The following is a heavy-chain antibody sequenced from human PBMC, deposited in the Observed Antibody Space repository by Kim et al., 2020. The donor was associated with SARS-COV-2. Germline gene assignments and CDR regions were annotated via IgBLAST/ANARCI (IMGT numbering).Heavy chain of an antibody. CDR2: IYYSGST. J-gene: IGHJ1*01. D-gene: IGHD2-21*02. V-gene: IGHV4-39*01. Sequence: SETLSLTCSVSGGSISSSSYYWGWIRQPPGKGLEWIGSIYYSGSTYYNPSLKSRVTISVDTSKNQFSLKLSSVTAADTAVYYCARHGGESCGGDCYLAEYFQHWGQGPLVTVSS. CDR3: ARHGGESCGGDCYLAEYFQH. CDR1: GGSISSSSYY.